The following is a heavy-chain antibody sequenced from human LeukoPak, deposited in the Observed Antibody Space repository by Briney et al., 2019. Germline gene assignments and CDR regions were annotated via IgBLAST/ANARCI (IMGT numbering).Heavy chain of an antibody. Sequence: QPGGSLRLSCAASGFTFSSYSMNWVRQAPGEGLEWVSYISSSSSTIYYADSVKGRFTISRDNAKNSLYLQMNSLRAEDTAVYYCARSNRWVRGADYYYYGMDVWGQGTTGTVS. CDR1: GFTFSSYS. D-gene: IGHD3-10*01. CDR2: ISSSSSTI. J-gene: IGHJ6*02. CDR3: ARSNRWVRGADYYYYGMDV. V-gene: IGHV3-48*01.